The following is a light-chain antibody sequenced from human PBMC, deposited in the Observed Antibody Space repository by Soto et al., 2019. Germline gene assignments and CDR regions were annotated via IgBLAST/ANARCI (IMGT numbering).Light chain of an antibody. Sequence: DIQMTQSPSFVSASVGDRVTITCRASQALTGWLAWYQQKPGKAPKVLIYATSTLESGVPSSFSGSGSGTAFTLTVSSLQPEDCATYYCQQAKTFPLPFGGGTKVDIK. CDR1: QALTGW. J-gene: IGKJ4*01. CDR3: QQAKTFPLP. V-gene: IGKV1D-12*01. CDR2: ATS.